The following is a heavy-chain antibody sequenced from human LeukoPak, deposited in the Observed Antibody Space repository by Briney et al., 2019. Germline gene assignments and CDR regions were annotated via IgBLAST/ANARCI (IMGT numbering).Heavy chain of an antibody. V-gene: IGHV3-72*01. CDR3: ARELLRDDAFDI. J-gene: IGHJ3*02. D-gene: IGHD1-26*01. CDR1: GITLSSYW. CDR2: TRNKANSYTT. Sequence: PGGSLRLSCAASGITLSSYWRGWVRQAPGKGLEWVGRTRNKANSYTTEYAASVKGRFTISRDDSKNSLYLQMNSLKTEDTAVYYCARELLRDDAFDIWGQGTMVTVSS.